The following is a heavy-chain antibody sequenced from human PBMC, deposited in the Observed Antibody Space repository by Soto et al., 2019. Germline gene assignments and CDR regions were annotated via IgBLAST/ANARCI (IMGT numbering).Heavy chain of an antibody. V-gene: IGHV3-23*01. J-gene: IGHJ4*02. CDR3: AKRGVGSSWYRYFDS. Sequence: EVQLLDSGGGLVKPGGSLRLTCAASGFTFTDYAMSWVRQAPGKGLEWVSVISSTGGSTYDADSVKGQFTISRDDSTNTVSLLMNSLRAEDTAVYYCAKRGVGSSWYRYFDSWGQGTLVTVSS. CDR2: ISSTGGST. CDR1: GFTFTDYA. D-gene: IGHD6-13*01.